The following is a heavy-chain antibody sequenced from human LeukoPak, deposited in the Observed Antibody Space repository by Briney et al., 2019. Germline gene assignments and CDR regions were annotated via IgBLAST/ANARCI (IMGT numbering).Heavy chain of an antibody. Sequence: SETLSLTCTVSGYSISSGYYWGWIRQPPGKGLEWIGSIYHSGSTYYNPSLKSRVTISVDTSKNQFSLKLSSVTAADTAVYYCARARRQTYYFDYWGQGTLVTVSS. J-gene: IGHJ4*02. CDR3: ARARRQTYYFDY. V-gene: IGHV4-38-2*02. CDR2: IYHSGST. CDR1: GYSISSGYY.